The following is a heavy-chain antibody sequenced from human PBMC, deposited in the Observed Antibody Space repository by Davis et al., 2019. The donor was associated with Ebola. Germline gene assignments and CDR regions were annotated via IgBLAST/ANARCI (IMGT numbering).Heavy chain of an antibody. CDR2: ISGSGRTT. Sequence: GGSLRLSCAASGFIFSSYGMSWVRQAPGKGLEWVSGISGSGRTTFYAGSVKGRFTMSRDNSKNTLYLQLNSLRAEDTAVYYCVKGGLAAVIYSLFDYWGQGTLVIVSS. CDR3: VKGGLAAVIYSLFDY. V-gene: IGHV3-23*01. D-gene: IGHD2-15*01. CDR1: GFIFSSYG. J-gene: IGHJ4*01.